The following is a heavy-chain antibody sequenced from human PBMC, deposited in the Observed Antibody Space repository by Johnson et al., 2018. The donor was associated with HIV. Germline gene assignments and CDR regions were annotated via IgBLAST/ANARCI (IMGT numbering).Heavy chain of an antibody. CDR1: GFTFSSYG. D-gene: IGHD5-12*01. CDR2: ISYDGSNK. Sequence: QVQLVESGGGVVQPGRSLRLSCAASGFTFSSYGMHWVRQAPGKGLEWVAVISYDGSNKYYADSVKGRFTISRDNSKNTLYLQMNSLGAEDTAVYYCAGSDIVAMTGAFDIWGQGTMVTVSS. CDR3: AGSDIVAMTGAFDI. J-gene: IGHJ3*02. V-gene: IGHV3-30*03.